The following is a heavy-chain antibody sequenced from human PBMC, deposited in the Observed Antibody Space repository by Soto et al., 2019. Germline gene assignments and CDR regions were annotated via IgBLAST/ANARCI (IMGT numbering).Heavy chain of an antibody. J-gene: IGHJ5*02. Sequence: QVQLVQYGAEVKKPGSSVKVSCKAYGGTFSSYTISWVRQAPGQGLEWMGRIIPIFGIAKYAQKFQGRVTITADKSTITAYMERSSLISEDTAVYYCSRCMGAFDPWGQGTLVTVSS. V-gene: IGHV1-69*02. D-gene: IGHD3-16*01. CDR1: GGTFSSYT. CDR2: IIPIFGIA. CDR3: SRCMGAFDP.